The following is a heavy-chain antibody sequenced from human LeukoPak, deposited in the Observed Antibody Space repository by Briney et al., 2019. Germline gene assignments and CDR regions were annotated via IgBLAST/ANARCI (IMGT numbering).Heavy chain of an antibody. Sequence: ASVKVSCKASGYTFTNYYIHWVRQAPGQGLEWMGWINSNRGGTNYAQKFRGRVTMTRDTSISTAYLDLSSLRSDDTAVYYCARDGDYGTGSYYRGCIDSWGQGTPVTVSP. CDR2: INSNRGGT. CDR3: ARDGDYGTGSYYRGCIDS. D-gene: IGHD3-10*01. J-gene: IGHJ4*02. CDR1: GYTFTNYY. V-gene: IGHV1-2*02.